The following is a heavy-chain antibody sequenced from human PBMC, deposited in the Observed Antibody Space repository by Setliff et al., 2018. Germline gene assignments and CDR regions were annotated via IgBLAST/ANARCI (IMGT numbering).Heavy chain of an antibody. V-gene: IGHV3-48*01. CDR1: GFTFSGYS. CDR3: AKDPNYISTTWSPDAY. Sequence: GGSLRLSCAASGFTFSGYSMNWVRQAPGKGLEWVSYISGSSHIITYADSVKGRFTISRDNSKNTLYLQMNSLRAEDTAVYYCAKDPNYISTTWSPDAYWGQGTLVTVSS. CDR2: ISGSSHII. J-gene: IGHJ4*02. D-gene: IGHD1-26*01.